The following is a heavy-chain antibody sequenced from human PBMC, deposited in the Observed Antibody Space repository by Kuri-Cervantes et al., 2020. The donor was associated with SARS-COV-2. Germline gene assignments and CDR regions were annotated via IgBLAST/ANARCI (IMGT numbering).Heavy chain of an antibody. CDR3: ARRATRGPGGDHPFDY. CDR2: INHSGST. V-gene: IGHV4-34*01. J-gene: IGHJ4*02. CDR1: GGSFSGYY. D-gene: IGHD3-10*01. Sequence: SETLSLTCAVCGGSFSGYYWSWIRQPPGKGLEWIGEINHSGSTNYNPSLKSRVTISVDTSKNQFSLKLSSVTAADTAVYYCARRATRGPGGDHPFDYWGQRTLVTVSS.